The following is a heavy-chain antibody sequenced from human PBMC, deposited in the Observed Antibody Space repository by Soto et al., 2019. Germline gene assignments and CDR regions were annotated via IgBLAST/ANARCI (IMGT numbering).Heavy chain of an antibody. CDR1: GFTFSSYG. V-gene: IGHV3-30*18. CDR3: AKDRARYCGGGSCYSIFDY. D-gene: IGHD2-15*01. CDR2: ISYDGSNK. Sequence: QVQLVESGGGVVQPGRSLRLSCAASGFTFSSYGMHWVRQAPDKGLEWVAVISYDGSNKYYADSVKGRFTISRDNSKNTLYLQMNSLRAEDTAVYYWAKDRARYCGGGSCYSIFDYWGQGTLVTVSS. J-gene: IGHJ4*02.